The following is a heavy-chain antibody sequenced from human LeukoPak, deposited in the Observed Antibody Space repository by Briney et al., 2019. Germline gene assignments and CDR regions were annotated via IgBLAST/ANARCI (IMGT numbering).Heavy chain of an antibody. J-gene: IGHJ4*02. CDR1: GGSISSYY. CDR3: ARHADSGSGYYDY. V-gene: IGHV4-59*08. CDR2: IYSSGST. D-gene: IGHD3-3*01. Sequence: SETLSLTCTVSGGSISSYYWSWIRQPPGKGLEWIGYIYSSGSTNYNPSLKTRITISVYMSKKHFSLRLSSVTAADTAVYHCARHADSGSGYYDYWGQGVLVTVSS.